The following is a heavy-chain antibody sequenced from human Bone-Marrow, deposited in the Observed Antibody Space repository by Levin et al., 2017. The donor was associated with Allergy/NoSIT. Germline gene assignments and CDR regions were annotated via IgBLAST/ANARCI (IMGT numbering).Heavy chain of an antibody. Sequence: SETLSLTCGVSGSSISTGYYWGWMRQPPGKGLEWIGSIFHSGSSFYNPSLQSRITTSLDTSKNQLSLRLTSATAADTAVYFCASAHTREYGDYSAFNIWGQGTMVTVSS. D-gene: IGHD4-17*01. J-gene: IGHJ3*02. V-gene: IGHV4-38-2*01. CDR1: GSSISTGYY. CDR2: IFHSGSS. CDR3: ASAHTREYGDYSAFNI.